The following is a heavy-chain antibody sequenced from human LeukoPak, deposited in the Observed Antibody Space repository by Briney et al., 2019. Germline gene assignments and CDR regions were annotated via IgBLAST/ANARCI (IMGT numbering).Heavy chain of an antibody. J-gene: IGHJ4*02. Sequence: GESLKISCKASGYKFTNYWIGWVRQMPGKGLEWMTIIYPGDSETRYSPSFQGQVTISADKSIDTMYLQWSSLKAPDTAMYYCARALRTGQGDYVPVLWGQGTLVTVSS. CDR2: IYPGDSET. D-gene: IGHD4-17*01. CDR1: GYKFTNYW. V-gene: IGHV5-51*01. CDR3: ARALRTGQGDYVPVL.